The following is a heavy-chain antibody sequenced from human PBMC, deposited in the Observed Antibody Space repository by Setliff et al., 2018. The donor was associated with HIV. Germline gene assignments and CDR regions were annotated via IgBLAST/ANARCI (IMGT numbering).Heavy chain of an antibody. Sequence: SETLSLTCTVSGYSINSSHFWGWIRQPPGKGLEWVGSIYRTGDTHYNPSLKSRVTISVDTSKNQFSLRLSSVTAADTAVYYCARDKTYCNYSRCSRAGWYFDLWGRSTLVTVSS. D-gene: IGHD2-2*01. CDR1: GYSINSSHF. CDR3: ARDKTYCNYSRCSRAGWYFDL. V-gene: IGHV4-38-2*02. CDR2: IYRTGDT. J-gene: IGHJ2*01.